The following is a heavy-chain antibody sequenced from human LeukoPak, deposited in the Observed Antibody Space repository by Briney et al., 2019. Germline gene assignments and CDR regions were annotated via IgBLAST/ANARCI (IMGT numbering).Heavy chain of an antibody. CDR1: RLTFSTYI. J-gene: IGHJ4*02. CDR2: IGGSDSAI. CDR3: ARDHQWSFDS. V-gene: IGHV3-48*02. D-gene: IGHD2-15*01. Sequence: RGCLRLSCAASRLTFSTYIMNWVRQAPGKGGEWISYIGGSDSAIFYADSVKGRFTISRDSAKNSLFLQMNSLSDEDTAVSYCARDHQWSFDSWGQGTLVTVSS.